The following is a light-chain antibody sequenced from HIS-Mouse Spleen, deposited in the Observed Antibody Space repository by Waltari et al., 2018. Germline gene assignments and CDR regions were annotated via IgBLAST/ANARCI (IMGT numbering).Light chain of an antibody. V-gene: IGLV1-47*02. CDR2: SSN. CDR1: SSNIGSNY. Sequence: QSVLTQPPSASGTPGQRVTISCSGSSSNIGSNYVYWYQQLPGTAPKLLISSSNQRPSGFPDRFSGTKSGTSASLAISGLRSEDEADYYCSSYTSSSTVVFGGGTKLTVL. J-gene: IGLJ2*01. CDR3: SSYTSSSTVV.